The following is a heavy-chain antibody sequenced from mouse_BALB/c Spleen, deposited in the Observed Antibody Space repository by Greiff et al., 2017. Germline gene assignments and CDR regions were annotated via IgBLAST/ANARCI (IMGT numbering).Heavy chain of an antibody. Sequence: DVKLQESGGGLVQPGGSMKLSCVASGFTFSNYWMNWVRQSPEKGLEWVAEIRLKSNNYATHYAESVKGRFTISRDDSKSSVYLQMNNLRAEDTGIYYCTVYYGNWFAYWGQGTLVTVSA. CDR3: TVYYGNWFAY. CDR2: IRLKSNNYAT. D-gene: IGHD2-1*01. CDR1: GFTFSNYW. V-gene: IGHV6-6*02. J-gene: IGHJ3*01.